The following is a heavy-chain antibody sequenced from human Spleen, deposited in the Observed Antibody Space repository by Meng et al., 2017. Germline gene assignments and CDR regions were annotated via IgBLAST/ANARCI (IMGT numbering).Heavy chain of an antibody. V-gene: IGHV4-34*01. CDR1: GGSFSGYY. Sequence: QVPLQQWGAGLLKPSETLSLTCAVYGGSFSGYYWSWIRQPPGKGLEWIGEINHSGSTNHNPSLKSRVTISVDTSKNQFSLKLSSVTAADTAVYYCARVSRGWSGYYGYWGQGTLVTVSS. CDR3: ARVSRGWSGYYGY. J-gene: IGHJ4*02. CDR2: INHSGST. D-gene: IGHD3-3*01.